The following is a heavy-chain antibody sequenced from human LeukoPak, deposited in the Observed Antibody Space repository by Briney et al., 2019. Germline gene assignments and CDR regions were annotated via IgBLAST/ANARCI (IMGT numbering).Heavy chain of an antibody. CDR1: GGSFSGYY. D-gene: IGHD3-9*01. J-gene: IGHJ4*02. Sequence: PSETLSLTCAVYGGSFSGYYWSWIRQPPGKGLEWIGEINHSGSTNYNPSLKSRVTISVDTSKNQFSLKLSSVTAADTAVYYCARGRQMTYYDILTGYRGCFDYWGQGTLVTVSS. V-gene: IGHV4-34*01. CDR2: INHSGST. CDR3: ARGRQMTYYDILTGYRGCFDY.